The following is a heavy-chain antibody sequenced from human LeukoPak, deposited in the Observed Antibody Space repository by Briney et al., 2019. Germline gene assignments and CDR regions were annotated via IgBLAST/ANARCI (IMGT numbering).Heavy chain of an antibody. D-gene: IGHD3-16*01. Sequence: KPSESLSLTCTVSAVSISSTKSYWGWIRQSPRTGLEWIGNIYSSGSTYYNPSLKTRVTISIDTSENPFSLKLTSVTGADTAVYYCARKRGGSATGIDLWGQGTLVTVSS. V-gene: IGHV4-39*07. J-gene: IGHJ5*02. CDR3: ARKRGGSATGIDL. CDR1: AVSISSTKSY. CDR2: IYSSGST.